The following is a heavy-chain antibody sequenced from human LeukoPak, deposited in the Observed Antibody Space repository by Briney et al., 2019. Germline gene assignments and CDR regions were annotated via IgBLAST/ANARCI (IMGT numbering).Heavy chain of an antibody. V-gene: IGHV4-59*01. CDR2: IYSSGST. J-gene: IGHJ4*02. CDR1: GGSISSFY. Sequence: SETLSLTCTVSGGSISSFYWSWIRQPPGEGLEYIGYIYSSGSTNYNPSLKSRVTISLDTSKNQFSLKLNSVTATDTAVYFCARDPGNYFDYWGQGTLVTVSS. D-gene: IGHD3-10*01. CDR3: ARDPGNYFDY.